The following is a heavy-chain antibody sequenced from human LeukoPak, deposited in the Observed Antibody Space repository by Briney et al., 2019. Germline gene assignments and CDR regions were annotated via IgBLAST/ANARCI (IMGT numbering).Heavy chain of an antibody. V-gene: IGHV3-23*01. CDR1: GFTFNTYA. CDR3: ARAPLGMGFDS. J-gene: IGHJ5*01. Sequence: PGGSLRLSCAASGFTFNTYAMTWVRQAPGKGLEWVSSITSSGGGTYYADSVRGRFTISRDNSKNTLYLQMKSLRVEDTAIYYCARAPLGMGFDSWGQGTLVTVSS. D-gene: IGHD3-3*01. CDR2: ITSSGGGT.